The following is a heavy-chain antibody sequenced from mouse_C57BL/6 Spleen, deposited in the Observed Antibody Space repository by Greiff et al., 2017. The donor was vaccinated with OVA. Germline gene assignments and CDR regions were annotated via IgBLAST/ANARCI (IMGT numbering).Heavy chain of an antibody. CDR2: IYPSDSET. J-gene: IGHJ4*01. D-gene: IGHD1-1*01. V-gene: IGHV1-61*01. CDR3: ARSLITTVPMDY. Sequence: QVQLQQPGAELVRPGSSVKLSCKASGYTFTSYWMDWVKQRPGQGLKWIGNIYPSDSETHYNQKFKDKATLTVDKSSSTAYMQLSSLTSEDSAVYYCARSLITTVPMDYWGQGTSVTVSS. CDR1: GYTFTSYW.